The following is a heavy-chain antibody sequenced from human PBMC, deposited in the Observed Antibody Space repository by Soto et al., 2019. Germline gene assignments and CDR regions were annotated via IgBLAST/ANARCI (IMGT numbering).Heavy chain of an antibody. J-gene: IGHJ5*02. V-gene: IGHV3-21*01. CDR2: ISSSSSYI. Sequence: GGSLRLSCAACGFTFSSYSMNWVRQAPGKGLEWVSSISSSSSYIYYADSVKGRFTISRDNAKNSLYLQMNSLRAEDTAVYYCARDRYEQQLVVWFDPWGQGTLVTVSS. D-gene: IGHD6-13*01. CDR3: ARDRYEQQLVVWFDP. CDR1: GFTFSSYS.